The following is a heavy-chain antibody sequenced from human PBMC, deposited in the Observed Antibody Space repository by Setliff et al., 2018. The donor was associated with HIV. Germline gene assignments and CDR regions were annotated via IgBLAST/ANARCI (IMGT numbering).Heavy chain of an antibody. Sequence: SETLSLTCAVYGGSFSGYYWSWIRQPPGKGLEWIGEFTHGRSTNNNPPLKSRVTISGDTTKNQFSLKLTSVTAADTAVYYCIIAYSSGWLAPMGFDSWGQGTLVTVSS. CDR2: FTHGRST. CDR3: IIAYSSGWLAPMGFDS. CDR1: GGSFSGYY. V-gene: IGHV4-34*01. J-gene: IGHJ4*02. D-gene: IGHD6-19*01.